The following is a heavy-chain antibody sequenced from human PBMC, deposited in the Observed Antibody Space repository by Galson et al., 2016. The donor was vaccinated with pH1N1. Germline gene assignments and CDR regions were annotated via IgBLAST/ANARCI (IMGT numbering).Heavy chain of an antibody. CDR2: ISHGGGVM. J-gene: IGHJ4*02. CDR1: GFIPSNYY. CDR3: ARDYVADAEAFLDY. Sequence: SLRLSCAPSGFIPSNYYMSWIRQAPGKGLEWVSYISHGGGVMKYADSVRGRFTISRDTAKNSVYLQMNSLRDEDTAYYYCARDYVADAEAFLDYWGQGTLVTVSS. D-gene: IGHD3-10*02. V-gene: IGHV3-11*04.